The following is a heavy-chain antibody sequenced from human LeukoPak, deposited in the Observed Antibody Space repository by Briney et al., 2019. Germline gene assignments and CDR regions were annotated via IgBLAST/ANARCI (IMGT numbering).Heavy chain of an antibody. CDR2: ISAYNGNT. D-gene: IGHD6-19*01. CDR3: VRMYSSGWYKDY. Sequence: GASVKVSCKASGYTFTNYGISWVRQAPGQGLEWMGWISAYNGNTNYAQKLQGRVTMTTDTSTSTAYMELRSLRSDDTAVYYCVRMYSSGWYKDYWGQGTLVTVSS. CDR1: GYTFTNYG. J-gene: IGHJ4*02. V-gene: IGHV1-18*01.